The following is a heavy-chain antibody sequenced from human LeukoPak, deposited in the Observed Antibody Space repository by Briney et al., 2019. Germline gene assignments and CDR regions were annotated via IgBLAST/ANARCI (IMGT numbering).Heavy chain of an antibody. D-gene: IGHD3-10*01. CDR1: GGSISSYH. CDR2: IYYSGST. Sequence: SETLSLTRTVSGGSISSYHWSWIRQPPGKGLEWIGYIYYSGSTNYNPSLKSRVTISVDTSKNQFSLKLSSVTAADTAVFYCARFYGSGSFYNGNFDYWGQGTLVTVSS. J-gene: IGHJ4*02. CDR3: ARFYGSGSFYNGNFDY. V-gene: IGHV4-59*08.